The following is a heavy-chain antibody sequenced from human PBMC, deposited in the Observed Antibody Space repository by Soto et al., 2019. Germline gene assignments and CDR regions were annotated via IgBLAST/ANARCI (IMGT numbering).Heavy chain of an antibody. D-gene: IGHD3-22*01. CDR1: GYTFTGYY. CDR3: ARVVYYYDSSGNWFDP. V-gene: IGHV1-2*02. CDR2: INPNSGGT. J-gene: IGHJ5*02. Sequence: GASVKVSCKASGYTFTGYYMHWVRQAPGQGLEWMGWINPNSGGTNYAQKFQGRVTMTRDTSISTAYMELSRLRSDDTAVYYCARVVYYYDSSGNWFDPWGQGTLVTVSS.